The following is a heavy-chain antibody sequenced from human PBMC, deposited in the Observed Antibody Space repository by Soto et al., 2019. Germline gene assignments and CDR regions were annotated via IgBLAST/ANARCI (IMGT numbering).Heavy chain of an antibody. J-gene: IGHJ6*02. CDR2: IYTSGST. CDR3: ARVSGWSRDSYYYYGMDV. D-gene: IGHD6-19*01. Sequence: QVQLQESGPGLVKPSETLSLTCTVSGGSISSYYWSWIRQPAGKGLEWIGRIYTSGSTNYNPSLKSRVTMSVDTSKNQFSLKLSSVTAADTAVYYCARVSGWSRDSYYYYGMDVWGQGTTVTVSS. CDR1: GGSISSYY. V-gene: IGHV4-4*07.